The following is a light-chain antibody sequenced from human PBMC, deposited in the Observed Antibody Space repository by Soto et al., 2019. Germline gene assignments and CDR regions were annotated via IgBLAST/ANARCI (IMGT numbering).Light chain of an antibody. CDR2: GNT. V-gene: IGLV1-40*01. Sequence: QSVLTQPPSVSGAPGQRVTISCTGSSSNIGSTYDVQWYQQLPGTAPKLLIHGNTDRPSGVPDRFSGSKSGTSASLAITGLQADDEANYYCQSYDDTLSFHYAFGPGTKVTVL. CDR1: SSNIGSTYD. J-gene: IGLJ1*01. CDR3: QSYDDTLSFHYA.